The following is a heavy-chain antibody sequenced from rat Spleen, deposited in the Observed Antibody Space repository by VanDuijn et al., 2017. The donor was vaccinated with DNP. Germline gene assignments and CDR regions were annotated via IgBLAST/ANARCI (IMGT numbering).Heavy chain of an antibody. Sequence: EVQLVESGGGLVQPGRSLKLSCAASGFTFSNYGMAWVRQAPTKGLEWVASISIGGGNTYYRDSVKGRFSISRDNAKSSLYLQMDSLRSEDTATYYCASHTYYGYDYFVYWGQGVMVTVSS. D-gene: IGHD1-9*01. CDR1: GFTFSNYG. CDR2: ISIGGGNT. V-gene: IGHV5S13*01. J-gene: IGHJ2*01. CDR3: ASHTYYGYDYFVY.